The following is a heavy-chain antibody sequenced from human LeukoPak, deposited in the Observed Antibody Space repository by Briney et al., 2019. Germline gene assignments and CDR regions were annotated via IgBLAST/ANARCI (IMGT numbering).Heavy chain of an antibody. CDR2: IKEDGSDK. J-gene: IGHJ4*02. Sequence: GGSLRLSCAASGFTFSNYWMTWVRQAPGKGLEWVANIKEDGSDKYYVDSVKGRFTISRDNAKNSLYLQMSSLSAEDTAVYYCARHFSYGSGSSRALVHYWGQGTLVIVSS. D-gene: IGHD3-10*01. CDR1: GFTFSNYW. V-gene: IGHV3-7*01. CDR3: ARHFSYGSGSSRALVHY.